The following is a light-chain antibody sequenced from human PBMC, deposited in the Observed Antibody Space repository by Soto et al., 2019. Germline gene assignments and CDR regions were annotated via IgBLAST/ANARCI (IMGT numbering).Light chain of an antibody. Sequence: QSVLTQPPSVSDAPGQGVTISCSGSSSNIGSNGVNWYQQLPGKAPKLLIYYDDLLPSGVSDRFSGSKSATSASLAISGLQSEDEAAYYCAAWDDSLNGVVFGGGTKLTVL. J-gene: IGLJ3*02. CDR3: AAWDDSLNGVV. V-gene: IGLV1-36*01. CDR2: YDD. CDR1: SSNIGSNG.